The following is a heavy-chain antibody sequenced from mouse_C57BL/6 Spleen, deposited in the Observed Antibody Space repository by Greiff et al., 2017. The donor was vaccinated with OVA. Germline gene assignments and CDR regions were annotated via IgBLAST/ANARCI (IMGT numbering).Heavy chain of an antibody. Sequence: QVQLQQPGAELVRPGSSVKLSCKASGYTFTSYWMHWVKQRPIQGLEWIGNIDPSDSETHYNQKFKDKATLTVDKSSSTAYMQLSSLTSEDSAVYYCARDSLITTVVAYYAMDYWGQGTSVTVSS. V-gene: IGHV1-52*01. CDR2: IDPSDSET. CDR3: ARDSLITTVVAYYAMDY. D-gene: IGHD1-1*01. CDR1: GYTFTSYW. J-gene: IGHJ4*01.